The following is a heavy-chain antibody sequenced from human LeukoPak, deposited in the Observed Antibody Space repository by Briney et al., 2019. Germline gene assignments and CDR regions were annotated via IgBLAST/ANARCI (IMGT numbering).Heavy chain of an antibody. D-gene: IGHD4-17*01. Sequence: GGSLRLSCAASGFTFSTYGMHWVRPAPGKGLEWVAFISYDGSYKYCADSVKGRFTISRDSSKNTLYLQMNSLRAEDTAVYYCAKDYDYGDYAVDYWGQGTLVTVSS. CDR3: AKDYDYGDYAVDY. V-gene: IGHV3-30*18. J-gene: IGHJ4*02. CDR1: GFTFSTYG. CDR2: ISYDGSYK.